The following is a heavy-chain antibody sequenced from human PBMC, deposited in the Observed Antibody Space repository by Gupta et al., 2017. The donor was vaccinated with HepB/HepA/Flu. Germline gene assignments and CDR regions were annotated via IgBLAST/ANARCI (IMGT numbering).Heavy chain of an antibody. CDR3: ARGGYNFGFYGGLDP. V-gene: IGHV4-34*02. D-gene: IGHD5-18*01. J-gene: IGHJ5*02. CDR2: INHNGDT. CDR1: GGSFSAYY. Sequence: QLQLQQWGAGLLKPSETLSLTCGVSGGSFSAYYWIWVRQPPGKGLEWLGEINHNGDTTYNPSLKSRVVISLDTSRKQFSLKLSSVTAADTALYFCARGGYNFGFYGGLDPWGQGTLVTVSS.